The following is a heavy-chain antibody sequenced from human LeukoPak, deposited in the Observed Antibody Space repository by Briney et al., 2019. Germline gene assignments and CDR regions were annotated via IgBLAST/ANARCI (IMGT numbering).Heavy chain of an antibody. V-gene: IGHV3-7*01. CDR2: IKQDGSEK. J-gene: IGHJ4*02. Sequence: GGSLRLSCAASGFTFSSHWMSWVRQAPGKGLEWVANIKQDGSEKYYVDSVKGRFTISRDNAKNSLYLQMNSLRAEDTAVYYCARGNYGSGSYPDYWGQGTLVTVSS. D-gene: IGHD3-10*01. CDR1: GFTFSSHW. CDR3: ARGNYGSGSYPDY.